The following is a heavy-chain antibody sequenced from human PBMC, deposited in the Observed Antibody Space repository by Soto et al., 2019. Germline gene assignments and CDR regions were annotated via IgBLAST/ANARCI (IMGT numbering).Heavy chain of an antibody. D-gene: IGHD6-25*01. CDR2: IYHSGST. J-gene: IGHJ4*02. CDR1: CGSINNTKW. V-gene: IGHV4-4*02. CDR3: ASATRARYFDY. Sequence: SETLSLTCAVSCGSINNTKWWSWVRQPPGKGLEWIGEIYHSGSTNYNPSLKSRVTISVDKSKNQFSLKLSSVTAADTALYYCASATRARYFDYWGQGTLVTVSS.